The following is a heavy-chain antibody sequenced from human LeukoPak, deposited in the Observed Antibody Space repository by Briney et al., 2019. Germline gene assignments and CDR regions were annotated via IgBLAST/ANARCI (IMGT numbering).Heavy chain of an antibody. V-gene: IGHV3-23*01. CDR2: IYENGGTT. J-gene: IGHJ4*02. D-gene: IGHD2-21*01. CDR1: GFTFRSHA. CDR3: AKDFRIGYSAHFDY. Sequence: GGSLRLSCVGSGFTFRSHAMSWVRQAPEKGLEFVSGIYENGGTTYYADSVKGRFSISRDNSKNTLYLQMDSLRGEDTAVYYCAKDFRIGYSAHFDYWGQGALVTVS.